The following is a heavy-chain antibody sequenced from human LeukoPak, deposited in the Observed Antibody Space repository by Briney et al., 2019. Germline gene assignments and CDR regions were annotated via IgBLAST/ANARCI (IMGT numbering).Heavy chain of an antibody. Sequence: GALRLSCAASGFTFGSYGMHWVRQAPGKGLEWVAVISYDGSNKYYADSVKGRFTISRDNSKNTLYLQMNSLRAEDTAVYYCAKAAVAVDMDVWGQGTTVTVSS. D-gene: IGHD6-19*01. V-gene: IGHV3-30*18. CDR3: AKAAVAVDMDV. CDR1: GFTFGSYG. CDR2: ISYDGSNK. J-gene: IGHJ6*02.